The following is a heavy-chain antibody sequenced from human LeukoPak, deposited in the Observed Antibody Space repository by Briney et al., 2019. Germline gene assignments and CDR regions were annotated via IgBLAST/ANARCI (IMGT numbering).Heavy chain of an antibody. D-gene: IGHD3-22*01. CDR2: IFTSGGT. CDR1: GGSISAYF. J-gene: IGHJ5*02. Sequence: SETLSLTCTVSGGSISAYFWSWIRQPAGKGLEWIGRIFTSGGTNYNPSLKSRVTMSVDTSKNQFSLRLTSVTAADTAVYYCARMVWDSGYLSNWFDPWGQGTLVTVSS. CDR3: ARMVWDSGYLSNWFDP. V-gene: IGHV4-4*07.